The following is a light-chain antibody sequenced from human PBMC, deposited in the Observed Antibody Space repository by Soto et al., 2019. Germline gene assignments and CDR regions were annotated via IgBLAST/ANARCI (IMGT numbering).Light chain of an antibody. CDR2: AAS. CDR1: QSIANY. CDR3: HKYNTAPCT. V-gene: IGKV1-27*01. J-gene: IGKJ3*01. Sequence: DIQMTQSPSSLSASVGDRVNITCRASQSIANYLAWYQQKPGKVPKLLIYAASILKSGVPSRFSGSQYGTDFTLTINSLQTEDVAAYYCHKYNTAPCTFGPGTKVDVK.